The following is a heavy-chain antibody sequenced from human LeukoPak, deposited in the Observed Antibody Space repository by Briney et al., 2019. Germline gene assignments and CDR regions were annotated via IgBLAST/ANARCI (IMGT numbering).Heavy chain of an antibody. D-gene: IGHD5-18*01. Sequence: GASVTVSCKASGGTFSSYAISWVRQAPGQGLEWMGRIIPILGIANYAQKFQGRVTITADKSTSTAYMELSSLRSEDTAVYYCAVDRGYSYGLFDYWGQGTLVTVSS. CDR1: GGTFSSYA. CDR2: IIPILGIA. CDR3: AVDRGYSYGLFDY. J-gene: IGHJ4*02. V-gene: IGHV1-69*04.